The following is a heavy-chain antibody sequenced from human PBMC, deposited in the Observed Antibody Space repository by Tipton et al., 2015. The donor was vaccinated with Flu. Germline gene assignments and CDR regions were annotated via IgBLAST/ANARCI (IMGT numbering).Heavy chain of an antibody. CDR2: IYHSGST. V-gene: IGHV4-38-2*01. Sequence: TLSLTCAVSGYSISSGYYWGWIRQPPGKGLEWIGSIYHSGSTYYNPSLKSRVTISVDTSKNQFSLRLSSATAADTAVYYCARLDSGGPIWYFDLWGRGTLVTVSS. D-gene: IGHD2-15*01. CDR3: ARLDSGGPIWYFDL. J-gene: IGHJ2*01. CDR1: GYSISSGYY.